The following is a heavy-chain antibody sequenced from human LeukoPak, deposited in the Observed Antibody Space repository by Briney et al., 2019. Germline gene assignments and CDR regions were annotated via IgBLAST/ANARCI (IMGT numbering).Heavy chain of an antibody. CDR2: ITGSDIT. V-gene: IGHV3-23*01. CDR3: AKVLLQLWAFDF. CDR1: GFTFATYA. Sequence: PGGSLRLSCAASGFTFATYAMTWVRQGRGKGLEWVSLITGSDITDYADSVRGRFSISRDRSKNTLFLQMNSLRAEDTAVYYCAKVLLQLWAFDFWGQGTLVTVSS. D-gene: IGHD3-10*01. J-gene: IGHJ4*02.